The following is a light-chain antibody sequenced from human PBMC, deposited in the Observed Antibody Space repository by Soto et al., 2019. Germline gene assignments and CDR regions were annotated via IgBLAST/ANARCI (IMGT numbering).Light chain of an antibody. CDR1: SSNIGSNP. J-gene: IGLJ2*01. CDR2: GTD. V-gene: IGLV1-44*01. CDR3: SAWDDSLNAVI. Sequence: QSVLTQPPSASGTPGQTVTVSCSGSSSNIGSNPVSWCQQFPGTAPKFLVYGTDQRPSGVPDRFSGSKSGTSASLAISGLQSEDEADYYCSAWDDSLNAVIFGGGTKLTVL.